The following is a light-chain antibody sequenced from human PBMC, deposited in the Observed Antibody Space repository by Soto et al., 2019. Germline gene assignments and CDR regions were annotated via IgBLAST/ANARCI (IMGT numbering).Light chain of an antibody. J-gene: IGLJ3*02. Sequence: QPVLTQSPSVSASLGASVKLSCTLSSGHTKYAIAWHQQQPKRGPRFLMKLNSDGSLSTGDGIPDRFSGSSSGAERYLTISRRQSEDEADYYCQTWDSGPWVFGGGTKLTVL. CDR2: LNSDGSL. V-gene: IGLV4-69*01. CDR3: QTWDSGPWV. CDR1: SGHTKYA.